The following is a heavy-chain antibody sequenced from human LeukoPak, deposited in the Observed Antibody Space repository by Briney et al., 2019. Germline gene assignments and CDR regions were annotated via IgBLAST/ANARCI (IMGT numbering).Heavy chain of an antibody. CDR3: AKDWYSFTVVTPFSH. CDR2: ISNDGNKK. CDR1: GFTFSNYG. V-gene: IGHV3-30*18. J-gene: IGHJ4*02. Sequence: GGSLRLSCAASGFTFSNYGMHWVRQAPGKGLEWVAGISNDGNKKYYADSVKGRFIISRDNSKNTLYLQMNSLRAEDTAVYYCAKDWYSFTVVTPFSHWGQGTLVTVSS. D-gene: IGHD4-23*01.